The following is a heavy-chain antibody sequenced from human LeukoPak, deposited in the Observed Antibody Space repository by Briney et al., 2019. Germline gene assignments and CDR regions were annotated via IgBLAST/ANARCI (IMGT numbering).Heavy chain of an antibody. CDR1: GGSISSYY. CDR3: ARGGDSSGPNDY. V-gene: IGHV4-59*01. D-gene: IGHD3-22*01. Sequence: SETLSLTCTVSGGSISSYYWSWIRQPPGKGLQWIGSIYYSGTTNYNASLKSRLTISVDTSKHQFSLKLRSVAAADTAVYYCARGGDSSGPNDYWGQGTLATVSS. CDR2: IYYSGTT. J-gene: IGHJ4*02.